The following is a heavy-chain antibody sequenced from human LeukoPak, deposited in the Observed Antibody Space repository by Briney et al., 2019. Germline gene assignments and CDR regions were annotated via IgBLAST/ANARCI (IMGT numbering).Heavy chain of an antibody. CDR2: IRSSSET. CDR1: AFIYSQYS. D-gene: IGHD5-12*01. J-gene: IGHJ5*02. CDR3: ARDAGNSGYGCDL. Sequence: GGSLRLSCAASAFIYSQYSMNWVRQAPGKGLEWVSHIRSSSETFYADSVKGRFTISRDNARNSLYLQMNNLRGEDTAIYYCARDAGNSGYGCDLWGRGTLVTVSS. V-gene: IGHV3-48*01.